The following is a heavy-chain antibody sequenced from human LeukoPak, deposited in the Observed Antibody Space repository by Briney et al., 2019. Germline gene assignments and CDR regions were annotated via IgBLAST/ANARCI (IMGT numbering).Heavy chain of an antibody. J-gene: IGHJ4*02. D-gene: IGHD6-13*01. CDR1: GFTFSSYG. Sequence: PGRSLRLSCAASGFTFSSYGMHWVRQAPGKGLEWVAVIWYDGSNKYYADSVKGRFTISRDNSKNTLYLQMNSLRAEDTAVYYCAKDRAAGPFDYWGQGTLVTVSS. CDR3: AKDRAAGPFDY. V-gene: IGHV3-33*06. CDR2: IWYDGSNK.